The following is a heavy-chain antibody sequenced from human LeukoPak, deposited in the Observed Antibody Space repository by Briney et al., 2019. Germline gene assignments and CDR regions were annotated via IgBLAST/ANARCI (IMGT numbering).Heavy chain of an antibody. Sequence: PGRSLGLSCAASGFTFSSYGMHWVRQAPGKGLEWVAVISYDGSNKYYADSVKGRFTISRDNSKNTLYLQMNSLRAEDTAVYYCAKDFPAYCGGDCYSPKPLDYWGQGTLVTVSS. CDR3: AKDFPAYCGGDCYSPKPLDY. CDR1: GFTFSSYG. CDR2: ISYDGSNK. J-gene: IGHJ4*02. V-gene: IGHV3-30*18. D-gene: IGHD2-21*02.